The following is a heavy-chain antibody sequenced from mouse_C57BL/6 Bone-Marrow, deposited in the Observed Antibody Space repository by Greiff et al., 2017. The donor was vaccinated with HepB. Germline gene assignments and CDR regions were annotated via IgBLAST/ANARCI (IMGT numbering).Heavy chain of an antibody. Sequence: QVQLQQSGPGLVQPSQSLSITCTASGFSLTSYGVHWVRQSPGKGLEWLGVIWRGGSTDHNTAFISRLSISKDNSKCQVFFKMNSLQADDTAIVYCSTRTGEKYAMDYWGQGTSVTVSS. J-gene: IGHJ4*01. CDR2: IWRGGST. CDR1: GFSLTSYG. V-gene: IGHV2-2*01. CDR3: STRTGEKYAMDY.